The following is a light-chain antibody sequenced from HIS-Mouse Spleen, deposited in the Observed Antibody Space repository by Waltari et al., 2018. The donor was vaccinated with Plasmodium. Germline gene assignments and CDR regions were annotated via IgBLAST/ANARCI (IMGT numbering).Light chain of an antibody. Sequence: DIQMTQTPSSLSASVGDRVTITCQASQDISNYLNWYQQKPGKAPKLLIYDASNLETRVPSRFSGSGSGTDFTFTISSLQPEGIATYYCQQYDNLPYTFGQGTKLEIK. CDR1: QDISNY. CDR3: QQYDNLPYT. V-gene: IGKV1-33*01. J-gene: IGKJ2*01. CDR2: DAS.